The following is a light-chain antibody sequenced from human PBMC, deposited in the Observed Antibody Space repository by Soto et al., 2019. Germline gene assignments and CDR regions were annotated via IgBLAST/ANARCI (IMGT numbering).Light chain of an antibody. V-gene: IGKV1-5*03. CDR3: QQYNPYSWT. Sequence: NQMTQSNSTLSASVGDRFTITCRASQSISTWLAWYQQKPGKGPTLLIYKASRLESGVPSRFSGSGSGTEFALTISSLQPADFATYYCQQYNPYSWTFGQGTKVDIK. J-gene: IGKJ1*01. CDR1: QSISTW. CDR2: KAS.